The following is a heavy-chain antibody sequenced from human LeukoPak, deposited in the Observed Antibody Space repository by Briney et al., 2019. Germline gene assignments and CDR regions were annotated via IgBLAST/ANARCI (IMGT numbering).Heavy chain of an antibody. Sequence: ASVKVSCKASGYTFTGYYMHRVRQAPGQGLEWMGWINPNSGGTNYAQKFQGRVTMTRDTSISTAYMELSRLRSDDTAVYYCARIRFGNYYYYGMDVWGQGTTVTVSS. CDR1: GYTFTGYY. D-gene: IGHD3-10*01. CDR2: INPNSGGT. J-gene: IGHJ6*02. CDR3: ARIRFGNYYYYGMDV. V-gene: IGHV1-2*02.